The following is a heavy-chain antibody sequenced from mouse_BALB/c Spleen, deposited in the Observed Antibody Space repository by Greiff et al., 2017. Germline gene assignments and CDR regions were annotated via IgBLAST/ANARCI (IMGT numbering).Heavy chain of an antibody. CDR1: GFTFSSYA. V-gene: IGHV5-6-5*01. D-gene: IGHD1-1*02. J-gene: IGHJ4*01. CDR3: ARPLWSPYAMDY. Sequence: EVQLVESGGGLVKPGGSLKLSCAASGFTFSSYAMSWVRQTPEKRLEWVASISSGGSTYYPDSVKGRFTISRDNARNILYLQMSSLRSEDTAMYYCARPLWSPYAMDYWGQGTSVTVSS. CDR2: ISSGGST.